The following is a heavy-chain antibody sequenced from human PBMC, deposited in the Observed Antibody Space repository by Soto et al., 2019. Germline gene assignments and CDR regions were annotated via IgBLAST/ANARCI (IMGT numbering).Heavy chain of an antibody. J-gene: IGHJ6*02. CDR2: INNNGGIT. Sequence: GGSLRLSCAASGFTFSNYAMSWVRQAPGKGLEWVSGINNNGGITHYADSVKGRFTISRDNSKNTLYLQINSLRAEDTAVYYCAQAHTSGWSSYYYYCLDVWGQGTTVTVSS. CDR1: GFTFSNYA. CDR3: AQAHTSGWSSYYYYCLDV. V-gene: IGHV3-23*01. D-gene: IGHD6-19*01.